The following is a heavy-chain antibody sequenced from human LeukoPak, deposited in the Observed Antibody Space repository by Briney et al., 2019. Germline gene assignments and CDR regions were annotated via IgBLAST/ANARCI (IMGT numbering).Heavy chain of an antibody. CDR3: AKSGGYGLIDY. CDR1: GGSITSSNLY. D-gene: IGHD6-25*01. J-gene: IGHJ4*01. CDR2: ISYSGST. Sequence: PSETLSLTFTVSGGSITSSNLYWGCIRQPPGKGLEWIGRISYSGSTYYNSSLKSRVTISIDTSKNQVSLKMSSVTAADTAVYYCAKSGGYGLIDYWGQGTLVTVSS. V-gene: IGHV4-39*01.